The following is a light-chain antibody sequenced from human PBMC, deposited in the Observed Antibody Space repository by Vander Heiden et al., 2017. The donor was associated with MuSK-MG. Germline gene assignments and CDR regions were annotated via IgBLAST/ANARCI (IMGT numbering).Light chain of an antibody. J-gene: IGLJ2*01. V-gene: IGLV3-1*01. Sequence: SYELTQPPSVSVSPGQTVSITCSGEKLGDKFVSWYQQKPGQSSVLVIYQNTERPSGIPARFSGSNSGDTAALTISGTQAEDDADYYWQAWDSTTAPFGGGTKLTVL. CDR2: QNT. CDR3: QAWDSTTAP. CDR1: KLGDKF.